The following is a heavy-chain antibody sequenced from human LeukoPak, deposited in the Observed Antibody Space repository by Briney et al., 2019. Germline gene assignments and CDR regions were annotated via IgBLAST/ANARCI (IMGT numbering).Heavy chain of an antibody. Sequence: GGTLRLSCAASGFTFSSYWMTWVRQAPGKGLEWEANIKQDGSEKNYVDSVKGRFTISRDNAKNSLYLQMNSLRVEDTAVYYCARKDFWSGYLDYWGQGTLVTVSS. CDR2: IKQDGSEK. V-gene: IGHV3-7*01. D-gene: IGHD3-3*01. J-gene: IGHJ4*02. CDR3: ARKDFWSGYLDY. CDR1: GFTFSSYW.